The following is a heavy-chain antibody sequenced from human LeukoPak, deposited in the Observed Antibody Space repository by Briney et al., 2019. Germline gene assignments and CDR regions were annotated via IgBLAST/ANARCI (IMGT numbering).Heavy chain of an antibody. CDR2: IIPILGIA. Sequence: SVKVSCKASGGTFSSYAISWVRQAPGQGLEWMGRIIPILGIANYAQKFQGRVTITADKSTSTAYMELSSLRSEDTAVYYCASHSGIVGPTRYYYYGMDVWGQGTTVTVSS. D-gene: IGHD1-26*01. CDR3: ASHSGIVGPTRYYYYGMDV. J-gene: IGHJ6*02. CDR1: GGTFSSYA. V-gene: IGHV1-69*04.